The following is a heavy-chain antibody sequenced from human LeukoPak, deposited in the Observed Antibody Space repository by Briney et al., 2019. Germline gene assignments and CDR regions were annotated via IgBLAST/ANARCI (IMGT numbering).Heavy chain of an antibody. CDR2: INENGDIA. CDR3: AKARWEPNFDY. J-gene: IGHJ4*02. Sequence: SGGSLRLSRAASGFTFDDYAMHWVRQGPGKSLEWVSLINENGDIAYYGDSVRGRFTVSRDNAKNSLYLQMNSLTTEDTALYYCAKARWEPNFDYWGQGTLVTVSS. D-gene: IGHD1-26*01. CDR1: GFTFDDYA. V-gene: IGHV3-43*02.